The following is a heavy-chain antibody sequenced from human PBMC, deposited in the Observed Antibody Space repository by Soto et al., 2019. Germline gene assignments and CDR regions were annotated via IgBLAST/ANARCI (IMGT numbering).Heavy chain of an antibody. CDR3: AKDSRDYGSGHSSFDY. D-gene: IGHD3-10*01. V-gene: IGHV3-23*01. CDR2: ISGGGGST. J-gene: IGHJ4*02. CDR1: GFTFTSYA. Sequence: EVQLLESGGGLVQPGGSLRLSCAASGFTFTSYALSWVRQAPGKGLEWVSSISGGGGSTCYADSVKGRFTISRDNSMNMLYLRMNRLRAEDTAVYCCAKDSRDYGSGHSSFDYWGQGTLVTVSS.